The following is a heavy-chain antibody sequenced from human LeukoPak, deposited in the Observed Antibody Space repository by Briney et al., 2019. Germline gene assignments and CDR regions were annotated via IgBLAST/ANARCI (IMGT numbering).Heavy chain of an antibody. J-gene: IGHJ4*02. Sequence: GGSLRLSCAASGFTFRNYVIHWGRQAPGKGVEWGAVTSSDLNVKLYADSVKGRFTISRDNSRSTLYLQMNSLRPEDTAIYYCAREGYYGSGSPPSLYFDYWGQGTLVTVSS. V-gene: IGHV3-30-3*01. CDR1: GFTFRNYV. CDR3: AREGYYGSGSPPSLYFDY. D-gene: IGHD3-10*01. CDR2: TSSDLNVK.